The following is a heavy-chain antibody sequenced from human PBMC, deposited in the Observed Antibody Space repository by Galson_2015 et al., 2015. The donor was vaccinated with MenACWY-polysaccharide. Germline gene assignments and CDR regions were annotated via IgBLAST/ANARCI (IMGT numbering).Heavy chain of an antibody. V-gene: IGHV3-23*01. CDR2: ISDSGGTT. CDR1: GFTFSSYA. CDR3: AKAQISARPKRRVVYSDCVYV. D-gene: IGHD2/OR15-2a*01. J-gene: IGHJ6*03. Sequence: SLRLSCAASGFTFSSYAMSWVRQAPGKGPEWVSAISDSGGTTFYADSVKGRFTISRDNSKNTLFLQMISLRVEDTAVYYCAKAQISARPKRRVVYSDCVYVWGKGTMVTVSS.